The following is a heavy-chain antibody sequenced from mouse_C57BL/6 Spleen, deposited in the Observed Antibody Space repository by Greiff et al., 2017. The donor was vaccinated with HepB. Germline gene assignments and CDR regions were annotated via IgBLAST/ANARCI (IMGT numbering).Heavy chain of an antibody. J-gene: IGHJ2*01. V-gene: IGHV6-3*01. CDR3: TGGGYDDDGRYFDY. CDR1: GFTFSNYW. D-gene: IGHD2-4*01. Sequence: EVQGVESGGGLVQPGGSMKLSCVASGFTFSNYWMNWVRQSPEKGLEWVAQIRLKSDNYATNYAESVKGRFTISRDDSRSSVYLQLNNLRAEDTVIYYCTGGGYDDDGRYFDYWGKGTTLTVSS. CDR2: IRLKSDNYAT.